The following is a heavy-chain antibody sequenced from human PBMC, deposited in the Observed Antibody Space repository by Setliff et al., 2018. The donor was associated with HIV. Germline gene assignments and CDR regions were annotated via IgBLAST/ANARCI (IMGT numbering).Heavy chain of an antibody. CDR1: GYSFTSYW. CDR3: TRLWHENWGGVDY. V-gene: IGHV5-51*01. Sequence: GESLKISCKGSGYSFTSYWISWVRQMPGKGLEWMGKIDPADSNIRYSPSFQGQVTISVDKPTNTAFLQWTSLRASDTAMYYCTRLWHENWGGVDYWGQGTLVTVSS. J-gene: IGHJ4*02. CDR2: IDPADSNI. D-gene: IGHD3-16*01.